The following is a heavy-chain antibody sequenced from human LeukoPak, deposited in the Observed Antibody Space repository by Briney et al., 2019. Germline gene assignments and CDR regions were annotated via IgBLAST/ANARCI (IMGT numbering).Heavy chain of an antibody. CDR2: IYPGDSDT. J-gene: IGHJ3*02. CDR1: GYTFTSYG. Sequence: ASVKVSCKASGYTFTSYGISWVRQMPGKGLEWMGIIYPGDSDTRYSPSFQGLATISADKSISTAYLQWSSLKASDTAMYFCVRRGTAYDIWGQGTMVTVSS. CDR3: VRRGTAYDI. V-gene: IGHV5-51*01.